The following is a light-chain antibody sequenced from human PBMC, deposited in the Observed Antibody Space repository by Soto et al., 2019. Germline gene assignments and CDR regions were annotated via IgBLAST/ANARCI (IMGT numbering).Light chain of an antibody. CDR3: QHYKSDSEA. CDR1: QTINNW. J-gene: IGKJ1*01. CDR2: KAS. V-gene: IGKV1-5*03. Sequence: DIQMTQSPSTLSGSVGDRVTFTCRASQTINNWLAWYQQKPGKAPKLLIYKASTLKSGVPSRFSGSGSGTEFTLTISSLQPDDFATYYCQHYKSDSEAFGQGTKWIS.